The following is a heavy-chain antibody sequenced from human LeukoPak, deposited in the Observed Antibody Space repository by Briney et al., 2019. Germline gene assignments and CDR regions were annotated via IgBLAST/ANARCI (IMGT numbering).Heavy chain of an antibody. J-gene: IGHJ4*02. CDR1: GFTFTTSW. CDR2: IKSDGSST. V-gene: IGHV3-74*01. D-gene: IGHD3-10*01. CDR3: ARDGRRLNFGNGASFDC. Sequence: PGGSLRLSCAASGFTFTTSWMYWVRQAPGKGLGWVSRIKSDGSSTIYADSVKGRFTISRDNAKNTLYLQMHSLRAEDTAMYYCARDGRRLNFGNGASFDCWGQGALVTVSS.